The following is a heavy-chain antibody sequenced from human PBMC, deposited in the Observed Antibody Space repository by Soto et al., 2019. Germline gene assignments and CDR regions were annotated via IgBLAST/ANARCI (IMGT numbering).Heavy chain of an antibody. D-gene: IGHD3-3*01. CDR1: GGTLSSYT. J-gene: IGHJ5*02. CDR2: IIPILGIA. CDR3: AGARSYDFWSGYYGWFDP. V-gene: IGHV1-69*02. Sequence: ASVKVSCKASGGTLSSYTISWVRQAPGQGLEWMGRIIPILGIANYAQKFQGRVTITADKSTSTAYMELSSLRSEDTAVYYCAGARSYDFWSGYYGWFDPCGQGTLVTVSS.